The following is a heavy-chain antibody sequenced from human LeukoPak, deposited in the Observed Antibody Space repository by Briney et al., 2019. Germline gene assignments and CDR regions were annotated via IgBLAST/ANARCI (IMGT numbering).Heavy chain of an antibody. CDR1: GYSINSGYF. CDR3: ASEHCSGTSCYFYDY. Sequence: SETLSLTCAVSGYSINSGYFWGWIRQPPGKGLEWIGSIYHSGNTYYNPSLKSRATISIDTSKNQFSLKLSSVTAADTAVYYCASEHCSGTSCYFYDYWGQGTLVTVSS. D-gene: IGHD2-2*01. V-gene: IGHV4-38-2*01. J-gene: IGHJ4*02. CDR2: IYHSGNT.